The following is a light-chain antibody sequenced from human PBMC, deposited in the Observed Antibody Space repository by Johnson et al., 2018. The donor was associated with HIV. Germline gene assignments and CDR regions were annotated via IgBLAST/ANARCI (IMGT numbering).Light chain of an antibody. V-gene: IGLV1-51*01. J-gene: IGLJ1*01. CDR3: GTWDSSLSAHV. CDR2: DNS. Sequence: QSVLTQPPSVSAAPGQKVTISCSGSSSKIGNKYVSWYQQFPGTAPKVLIYDNSKRPSGIPDRFSGSTSGTSATLGITGLQTGDEADYYCGTWDSSLSAHVFVTGTKVTVL. CDR1: SSKIGNKY.